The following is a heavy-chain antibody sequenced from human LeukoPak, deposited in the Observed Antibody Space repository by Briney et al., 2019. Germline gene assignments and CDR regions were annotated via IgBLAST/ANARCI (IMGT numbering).Heavy chain of an antibody. CDR3: AKDWSGYDQRASFLDY. CDR1: GFSFSSNP. J-gene: IGHJ4*02. D-gene: IGHD5-12*01. V-gene: IGHV3-30-3*01. Sequence: GGSLRLSCVASGFSFSSNPLHWVRQAPGKGLEWVAVISFDGSNKFYGDSVKGRFTISRDNSESTLYLQMNSLRGEDTAVYYCAKDWSGYDQRASFLDYWGQGTLVTVSS. CDR2: ISFDGSNK.